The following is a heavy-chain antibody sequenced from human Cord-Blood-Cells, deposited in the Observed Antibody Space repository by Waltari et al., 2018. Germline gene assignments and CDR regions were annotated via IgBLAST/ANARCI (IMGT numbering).Heavy chain of an antibody. V-gene: IGHV4-39*01. CDR2: IYYSGST. CDR1: GGSISSSSYY. CDR3: ARHGGY. D-gene: IGHD3-16*01. Sequence: QLQLQESGPGLVKPSETLSLTCTVSGGSISSSSYYWGWIRQPPGQGLEWIGSIYYSGSTYYTPSLKSRVTISVDTSKNQFSLKLSSVTAADTAVYYCARHGGYWGQGTLVTVSS. J-gene: IGHJ4*02.